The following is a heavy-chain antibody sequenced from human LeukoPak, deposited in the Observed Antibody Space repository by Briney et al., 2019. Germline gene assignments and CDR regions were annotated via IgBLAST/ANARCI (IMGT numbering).Heavy chain of an antibody. V-gene: IGHV3-30*02. J-gene: IGHJ4*02. CDR3: AKDSRRYSNGWHFDY. CDR1: GFTFSSYG. CDR2: IRYDGGNK. D-gene: IGHD6-19*01. Sequence: PGGSLRPSCAASGFTFSSYGMHWVRQAPDKGLEWVAFIRYDGGNKYYADSMKGRFTISRDNSKNTLYLQINSLRAEDTAVYYCAKDSRRYSNGWHFDYWGQGILVTVPS.